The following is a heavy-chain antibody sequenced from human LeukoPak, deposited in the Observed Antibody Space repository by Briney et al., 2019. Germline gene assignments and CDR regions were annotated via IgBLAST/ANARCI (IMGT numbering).Heavy chain of an antibody. V-gene: IGHV3-74*01. CDR1: GFDFSSNW. Sequence: GGSLRLSCAASGFDFSSNWMHWVRHALGQGLVWVSRIKGDGISTNYADSVKGRFTISRDIVKNTLYLQMNSLRAEDTGVYYCAKDHYWSIDYWGRGTLVTVSS. J-gene: IGHJ4*02. CDR2: IKGDGIST. CDR3: AKDHYWSIDY. D-gene: IGHD3-3*01.